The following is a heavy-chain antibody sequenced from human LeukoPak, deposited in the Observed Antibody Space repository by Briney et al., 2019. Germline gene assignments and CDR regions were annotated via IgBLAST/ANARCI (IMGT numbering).Heavy chain of an antibody. CDR2: ISGSGGST. CDR3: AKESSNYVSVNWFDP. J-gene: IGHJ5*02. CDR1: GFTFSYYG. V-gene: IGHV3-23*01. Sequence: QIGGSLRLSCAASGFTFSYYGMHWVRQAPGKGLEWVSAISGSGGSTYYADSVKGRFTISRDNSKNTLYLQMNSLRAEDTAVYYCAKESSNYVSVNWFDPWGQGTLVTVSS. D-gene: IGHD4-11*01.